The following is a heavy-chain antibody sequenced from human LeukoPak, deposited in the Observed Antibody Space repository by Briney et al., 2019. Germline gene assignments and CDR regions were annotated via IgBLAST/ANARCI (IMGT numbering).Heavy chain of an antibody. V-gene: IGHV4-30-4*01. D-gene: IGHD3-10*01. CDR1: GGSISSGDYY. CDR3: ARGGRVTMVRGVTNWFDP. CDR2: IYYSGST. J-gene: IGHJ5*02. Sequence: PSETLSLTCTVSGGSISSGDYYWSWIRQPPGKGLEWIGYIYYSGSTYYNPSLKSRVTISVDTSKNQLSLKLSSVTAADTAVYYCARGGRVTMVRGVTNWFDPWGQGTLVTVSS.